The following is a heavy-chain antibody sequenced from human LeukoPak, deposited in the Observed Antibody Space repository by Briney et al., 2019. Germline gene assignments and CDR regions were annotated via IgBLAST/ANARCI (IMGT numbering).Heavy chain of an antibody. D-gene: IGHD2-15*01. Sequence: PGGSLRLSCTASGFTFINYSTNWVRQAPGKGLEWVSYISSSGSTIYYADSVKGRFTISRDNAKNSLYLQMNSLRAEDTAVYYCARTSGGAIDYWGQGTLVTVSS. CDR1: GFTFINYS. CDR3: ARTSGGAIDY. V-gene: IGHV3-48*04. J-gene: IGHJ4*02. CDR2: ISSSGSTI.